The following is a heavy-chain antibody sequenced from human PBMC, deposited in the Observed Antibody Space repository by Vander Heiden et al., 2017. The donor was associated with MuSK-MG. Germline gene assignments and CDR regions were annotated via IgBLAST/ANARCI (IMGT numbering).Heavy chain of an antibody. CDR1: GFTFDDYA. D-gene: IGHD5-12*01. CDR2: ISVDGGST. Sequence: EVQLVESGGGVVQPGGSVRLYWAAAGFTFDDYAMHWVRQAPGKGLEWVSLISVDGGSTYYADSVKGRFTISRDNSKNSLYLQMNSLRTEDTALYYCAKDIWQDGYNPTGAFDIWGQGTMVTVSS. CDR3: AKDIWQDGYNPTGAFDI. V-gene: IGHV3-43*02. J-gene: IGHJ3*02.